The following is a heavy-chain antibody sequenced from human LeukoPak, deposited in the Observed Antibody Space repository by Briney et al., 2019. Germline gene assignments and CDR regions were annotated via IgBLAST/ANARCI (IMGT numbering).Heavy chain of an antibody. CDR3: ARTANLDY. J-gene: IGHJ4*02. CDR1: RFTFSSYG. CDR2: TNQDGSEK. D-gene: IGHD2-21*02. Sequence: GGSLRLSCAASRFTFSSYGMSWVRQAPGKGLEWVANTNQDGSEKYYVDSVKGRFTISRDNAKNSLYVQMNSLRAEDTAVYYCARTANLDYWGQGTLVTVSS. V-gene: IGHV3-7*01.